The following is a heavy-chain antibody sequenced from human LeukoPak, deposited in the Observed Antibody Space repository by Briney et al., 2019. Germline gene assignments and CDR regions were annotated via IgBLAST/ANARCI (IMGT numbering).Heavy chain of an antibody. J-gene: IGHJ1*01. D-gene: IGHD3-22*01. V-gene: IGHV1-46*01. Sequence: GASVKVSCKASGYTFTSYYMHWVRQAPGQGLEWMGIINPSGGSTSYAQKFQGRVTMTRDTSTNTVYMELSSLRSEDTAVYYCARDTGIYDSSGYYKAYFQHWGQGTLVTVSS. CDR3: ARDTGIYDSSGYYKAYFQH. CDR2: INPSGGST. CDR1: GYTFTSYY.